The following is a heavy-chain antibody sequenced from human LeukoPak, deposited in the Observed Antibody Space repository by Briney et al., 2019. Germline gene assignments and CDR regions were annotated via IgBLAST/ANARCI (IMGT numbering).Heavy chain of an antibody. J-gene: IGHJ4*02. CDR3: ARGSTVVTRYDFDY. D-gene: IGHD4-23*01. CDR2: INHSGST. Sequence: SETLSLTCPVYGGSFSGYYWSWIRQPPGKGLEWIGEINHSGSTNYNPSLKSRVTISVDTSKNQFSLKLSSVTAADTAVYYCARGSTVVTRYDFDYWGQGTLVTVSS. V-gene: IGHV4-34*01. CDR1: GGSFSGYY.